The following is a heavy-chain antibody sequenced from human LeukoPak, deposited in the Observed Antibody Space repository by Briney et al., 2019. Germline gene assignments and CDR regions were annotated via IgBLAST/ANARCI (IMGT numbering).Heavy chain of an antibody. V-gene: IGHV4-59*01. D-gene: IGHD3-3*01. CDR1: GGSISSYY. CDR3: ARDRGVLRISRGPFDL. J-gene: IGHJ2*01. CDR2: IYYSGST. Sequence: PSETLSLTCTVSGGSISSYYWSWIRQPPGKGLEWFGYIYYSGSTNYNPSLKSRVTISVDTSKNQFSLKLSSVTAADTAVYYCARDRGVLRISRGPFDLWGRGTLVTVSS.